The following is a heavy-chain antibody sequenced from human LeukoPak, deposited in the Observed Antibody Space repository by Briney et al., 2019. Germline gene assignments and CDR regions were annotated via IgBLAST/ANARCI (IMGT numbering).Heavy chain of an antibody. J-gene: IGHJ4*02. D-gene: IGHD1-26*01. CDR2: ISGNGGST. Sequence: GGSLRLSCAASGFSFDDYAMHWVRRAPGKGLEWVSFISGNGGSTYYGDSVKGRFTISRDNSKNSLYLQMNSLRTEDTALYYCAKDMRRGGYYHFDHWGQGILVTVSS. CDR3: AKDMRRGGYYHFDH. V-gene: IGHV3-43*02. CDR1: GFSFDDYA.